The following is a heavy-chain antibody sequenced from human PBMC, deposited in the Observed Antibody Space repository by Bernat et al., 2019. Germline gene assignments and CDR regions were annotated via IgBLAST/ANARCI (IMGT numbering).Heavy chain of an antibody. J-gene: IGHJ4*02. Sequence: QVHLVESGGGVVQPGGSLRLSCAASGFTFTSYGIHWVRQAPGKGLEWVAFIRNDGSDKYYADSVKGRFTISRDNSKNTVYLQLNSLRPEDTAVYYCAKEGDVVPTTFLFDYWGQGTLVTVSS. CDR2: IRNDGSDK. CDR1: GFTFTSYG. CDR3: AKEGDVVPTTFLFDY. V-gene: IGHV3-30*02. D-gene: IGHD2/OR15-2a*01.